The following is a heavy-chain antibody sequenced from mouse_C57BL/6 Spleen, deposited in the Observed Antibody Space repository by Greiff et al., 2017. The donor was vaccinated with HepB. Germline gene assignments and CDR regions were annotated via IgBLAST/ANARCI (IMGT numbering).Heavy chain of an antibody. J-gene: IGHJ4*01. CDR2: IYPGSGST. D-gene: IGHD2-3*01. CDR1: GYTFTSYW. V-gene: IGHV1-55*01. CDR3: ARRGYSLYYAMDY. Sequence: VQLQQPGAELVKPGASVKMSCKASGYTFTSYWITWVKQRPGQGLEWIGDIYPGSGSTNYNEKFKSKATLTVDTSSSTAYMQLSSLTSEDSAVYDCARRGYSLYYAMDYWGQGTSVTVSS.